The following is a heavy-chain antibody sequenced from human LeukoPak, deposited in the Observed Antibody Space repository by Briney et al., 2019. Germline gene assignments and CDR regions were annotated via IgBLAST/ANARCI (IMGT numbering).Heavy chain of an antibody. V-gene: IGHV3-23*01. CDR2: ISGSGGST. CDR1: GFTFSSYA. J-gene: IGHJ4*02. D-gene: IGHD3-9*01. Sequence: GGSLRLSCAASGFTFSSYAMSWVRQAPGKGLEWVSAISGSGGSTYYADSVKGRFTISRDNSKNTLYLQMNSLRAEDTAVYYCAKVGELLRYFDWLLYFDYWGQGTLVTVSS. CDR3: AKVGELLRYFDWLLYFDY.